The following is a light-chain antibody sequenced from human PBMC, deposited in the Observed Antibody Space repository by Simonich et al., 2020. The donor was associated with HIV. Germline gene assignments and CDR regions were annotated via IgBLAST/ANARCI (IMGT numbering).Light chain of an antibody. J-gene: IGKJ2*01. CDR1: QSISSL. CDR3: QQYNSYSYT. CDR2: KAS. Sequence: DIQMTQSPSTLSAFVGDRVTITCRASQSISSLLPWYQQKPGKAPKLLIYKASSLESGVPSRFSGSGSGTEFTLTISSLQPDDFATYYCQQYNSYSYTFGQGTKLEIK. V-gene: IGKV1-5*03.